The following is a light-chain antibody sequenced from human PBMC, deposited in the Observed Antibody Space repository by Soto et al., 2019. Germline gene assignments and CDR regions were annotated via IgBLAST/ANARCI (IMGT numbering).Light chain of an antibody. CDR1: QSISSF. V-gene: IGKV1-39*01. Sequence: IHMTHSPSTLSASVLYRVTITCLASQSISSFLAWYQQKPGKAPKLLIYAASSLQSGVPSRFSGSGSGTDFTLTISSLQPEDFATYYCQQSYSTQWTFGQGTKVDIK. CDR2: AAS. CDR3: QQSYSTQWT. J-gene: IGKJ1*01.